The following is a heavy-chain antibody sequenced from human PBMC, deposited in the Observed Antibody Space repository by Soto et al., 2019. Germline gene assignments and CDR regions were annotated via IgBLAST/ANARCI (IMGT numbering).Heavy chain of an antibody. D-gene: IGHD3-3*01. Sequence: SETLSLTCTVSGDSISNYYWSWIRQPAGKGLEWIGHISTSGSTHYNPSLKSRVTMSVDTSKNQFSLRLSSVTAADTPIYYCATRITAFGLLIPPFDPWGQGTQVTVSS. CDR3: ATRITAFGLLIPPFDP. CDR2: ISTSGST. CDR1: GDSISNYY. V-gene: IGHV4-4*07. J-gene: IGHJ5*02.